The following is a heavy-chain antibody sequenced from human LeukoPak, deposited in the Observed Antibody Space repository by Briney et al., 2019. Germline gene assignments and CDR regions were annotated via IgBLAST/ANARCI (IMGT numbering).Heavy chain of an antibody. V-gene: IGHV4-59*01. D-gene: IGHD3-10*01. J-gene: IGHJ4*02. CDR1: GGSISDYY. Sequence: SETLSHTCTVSGGSISDYYWNWIRQPPGKGLQWIGYIYYSGSTNYNPSLKSRVTISVDTSKNQFSLKLTSVTAADTAVYYCAGDSHGTDYWGQGTLVTVSS. CDR3: AGDSHGTDY. CDR2: IYYSGST.